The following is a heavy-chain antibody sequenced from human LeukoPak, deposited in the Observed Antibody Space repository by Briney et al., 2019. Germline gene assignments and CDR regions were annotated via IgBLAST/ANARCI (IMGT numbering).Heavy chain of an antibody. CDR2: IKQDGSEK. CDR3: PRVIFDAISGLLEH. D-gene: IGHD1-26*01. CDR1: GFTFSDYW. V-gene: IGHV3-7*03. J-gene: IGHJ4*02. Sequence: QAGGSLRLSCAASGFTFSDYWMSWVRQAPGKGLEWVANIKQDGSEKYYVDSVKGRFTISRDNAKNSLYLQMNSLRAEDTAVYYCPRVIFDAISGLLEHWGQGTLVTVSS.